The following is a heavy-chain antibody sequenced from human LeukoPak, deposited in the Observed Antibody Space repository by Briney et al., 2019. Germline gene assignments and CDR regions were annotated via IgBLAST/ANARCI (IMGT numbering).Heavy chain of an antibody. D-gene: IGHD3-3*01. J-gene: IGHJ6*02. CDR3: ARDMDGRFHGMDV. CDR2: ISSSSSYI. Sequence: GGSLRLSCAASGFTFSSYSMNWVRQAPGKGLEWVSSISSSSSYIYYADSVKGRFTISRDNAQNSLFLQMNSVRAEDTATYYCARDMDGRFHGMDVWGQGTTVTVSS. CDR1: GFTFSSYS. V-gene: IGHV3-21*01.